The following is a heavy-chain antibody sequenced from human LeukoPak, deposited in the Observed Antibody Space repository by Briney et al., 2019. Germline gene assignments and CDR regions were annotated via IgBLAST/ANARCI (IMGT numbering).Heavy chain of an antibody. V-gene: IGHV4-39*01. J-gene: IGHJ4*02. CDR3: ARQTGSGLFILP. CDR1: GVSISSSNSY. D-gene: IGHD3/OR15-3a*01. CDR2: IYYSGNT. Sequence: SETLSLTCTVSGVSISSSNSYWGWIRQPPGRGLEWIGSIYYSGNTYYNASLKSQVSISIDTSKNQLSLRLTSVTAADTTVYYCARQTGSGLFILPGGQGTLVTVSS.